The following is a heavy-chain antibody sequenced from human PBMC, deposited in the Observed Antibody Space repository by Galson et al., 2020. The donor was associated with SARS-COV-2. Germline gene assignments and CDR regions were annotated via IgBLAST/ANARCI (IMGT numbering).Heavy chain of an antibody. V-gene: IGHV4-61*02. D-gene: IGHD3-3*01. CDR3: ASGEFFEFNYYGMDV. J-gene: IGHJ6*02. CDR1: GASIRSGRYH. Sequence: SETLSITCTVHGASIRSGRYHWSWIRPPAGQGLESIGSLYTRGNTNYNPSLKSRVTISLDTSKNQFSLRLRSVTAADTAVYYCASGEFFEFNYYGMDVWGQGTTVTVSS. CDR2: LYTRGNT.